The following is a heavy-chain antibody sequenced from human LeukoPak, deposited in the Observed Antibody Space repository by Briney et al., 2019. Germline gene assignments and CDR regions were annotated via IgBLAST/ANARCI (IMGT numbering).Heavy chain of an antibody. Sequence: PGGSLRLSCAASGFTFSSYWMHWVRHAPGKGLVWVSRINSDGSSTSYADSVKGRFTISRDNAKNTLYLQMNSLRAEDTAVYYCAKHGRSDYDYVWGSSDFWGQGTLVTVSS. J-gene: IGHJ4*02. CDR1: GFTFSSYW. CDR2: INSDGSST. D-gene: IGHD3-16*01. V-gene: IGHV3-74*01. CDR3: AKHGRSDYDYVWGSSDF.